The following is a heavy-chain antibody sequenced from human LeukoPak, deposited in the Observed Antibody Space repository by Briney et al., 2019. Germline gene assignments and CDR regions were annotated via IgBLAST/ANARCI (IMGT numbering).Heavy chain of an antibody. D-gene: IGHD3-10*01. Sequence: GASVKVSCKASGYTFTGYYMHWVRQAPGQGLEWMGWINPNSGGTNYAQKFQGWVTMTRDTSISTAYMELSSLRSEDTAVYYCARVSITMVRGVLDYWGQGTLVTVSS. CDR1: GYTFTGYY. V-gene: IGHV1-2*04. J-gene: IGHJ4*02. CDR2: INPNSGGT. CDR3: ARVSITMVRGVLDY.